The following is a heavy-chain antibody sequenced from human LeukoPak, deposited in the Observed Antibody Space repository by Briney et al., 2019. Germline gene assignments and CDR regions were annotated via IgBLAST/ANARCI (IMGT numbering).Heavy chain of an antibody. Sequence: SETLSLTCAVYGGSFSGYYWSWIRQPPGKGLEWIGEINHSGSTNYNPSLKSRVTISVDTSKNQFSLKLSSVTAADTAVYYCARERYCSSTSCCAPYYYYGMDVWGQGTTVTVSS. V-gene: IGHV4-34*01. CDR1: GGSFSGYY. CDR2: INHSGST. CDR3: ARERYCSSTSCCAPYYYYGMDV. J-gene: IGHJ6*02. D-gene: IGHD2-2*01.